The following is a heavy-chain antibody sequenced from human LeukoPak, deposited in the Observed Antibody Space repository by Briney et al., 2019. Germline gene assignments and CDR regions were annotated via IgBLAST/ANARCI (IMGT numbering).Heavy chain of an antibody. CDR1: AYTFSSYE. CDR2: ISSNGSLI. D-gene: IGHD2-15*01. V-gene: IGHV3-48*03. Sequence: PGGSLRLSCTPSAYTFSSYEINWVRQAPGKGLEWVSYISSNGSLIHYADSVKGRFTISRDNSKNTLYLQMNSLRAEDTAVYYCAKGYARWELPLGDYWGQGTLVTVSS. J-gene: IGHJ4*02. CDR3: AKGYARWELPLGDY.